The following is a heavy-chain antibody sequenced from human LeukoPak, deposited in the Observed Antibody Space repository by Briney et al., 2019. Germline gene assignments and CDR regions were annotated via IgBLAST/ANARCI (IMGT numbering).Heavy chain of an antibody. V-gene: IGHV1-2*02. D-gene: IGHD3-16*02. J-gene: IGHJ3*02. CDR3: ARGAYYDYVWGSYLGAFDI. CDR2: INPNSGGT. Sequence: GASVKVSCKASGYTFTGYYMHWVRQAPGQGLEWMGWINPNSGGTNYAQKFQGGVTMTRDTSISTAYMELSRLRSDDTAVYYCARGAYYDYVWGSYLGAFDIWGQGTMVTVSS. CDR1: GYTFTGYY.